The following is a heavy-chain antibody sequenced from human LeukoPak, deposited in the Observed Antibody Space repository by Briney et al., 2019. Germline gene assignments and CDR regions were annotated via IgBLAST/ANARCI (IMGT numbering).Heavy chain of an antibody. V-gene: IGHV4-4*07. CDR1: GGSISSYY. CDR2: IYTSGST. J-gene: IGHJ4*02. Sequence: SETLSLTCTVSGGSISSYYWNWIRQLAGKGLEWIGRIYTSGSTNYNPSLKSRVTMSVDTSKGQFSLKLSSVTAADTAVYYCARDDGYESFDYWGQGTLVTVSS. CDR3: ARDDGYESFDY. D-gene: IGHD5-12*01.